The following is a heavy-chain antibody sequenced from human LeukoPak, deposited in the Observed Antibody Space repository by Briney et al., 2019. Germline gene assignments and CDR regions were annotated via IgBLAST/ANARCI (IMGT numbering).Heavy chain of an antibody. J-gene: IGHJ4*02. D-gene: IGHD3-22*01. V-gene: IGHV1-18*01. CDR2: ISAYDGNT. Sequence: GASVNVSCKASGYTFASYGISWVRQAPGQGLEWMGWISAYDGNTNYAQKLQGRVTMTTDASTSIAYMELRSLKSDDTAVYYCARAPPHYYDSYVPFDYWGQGTLVTVSS. CDR3: ARAPPHYYDSYVPFDY. CDR1: GYTFASYG.